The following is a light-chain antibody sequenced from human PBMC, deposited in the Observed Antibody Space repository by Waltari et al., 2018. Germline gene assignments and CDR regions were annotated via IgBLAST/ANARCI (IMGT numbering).Light chain of an antibody. J-gene: IGKJ4*01. CDR2: AAS. V-gene: IGKV1-39*01. Sequence: DIQMTQSPSSLSASVGDSVTITCLASQSISTSLNWYQQKPGKPPKLLIFAASALQSGVSSRFSGSGSQTDFTLTIRNLQPEDFATYYCQQSYRAPQTFGGGTKVDMK. CDR1: QSISTS. CDR3: QQSYRAPQT.